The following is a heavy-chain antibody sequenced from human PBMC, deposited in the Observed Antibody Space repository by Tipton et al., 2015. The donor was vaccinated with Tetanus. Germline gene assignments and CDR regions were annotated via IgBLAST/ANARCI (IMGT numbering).Heavy chain of an antibody. Sequence: TLSLTCVVSGGSISSNRFYWGWIRQSPGKGLEWIGNIYDGGSPSFSPSLQSRATIFADTSKNLFSLKLRSVTAADTAVYYCARLFRPRRYYGDFEDFWGQGTLVTVSS. J-gene: IGHJ4*02. CDR3: ARLFRPRRYYGDFEDF. CDR1: GGSISSNRFY. D-gene: IGHD2-21*02. V-gene: IGHV4-39*01. CDR2: IYDGGSP.